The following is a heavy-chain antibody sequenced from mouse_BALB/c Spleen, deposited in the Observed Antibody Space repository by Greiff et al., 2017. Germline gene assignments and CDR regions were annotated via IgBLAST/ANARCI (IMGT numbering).Heavy chain of an antibody. CDR3: APTPYDYDGFAY. J-gene: IGHJ3*01. Sequence: QVQLQQSGAELAKPGASVKMSCKASGYTFTSYWMHWVKQRPGQGLEWIGYINPSTGYTEYNQKFKDKATLTADKSSSTAYMQLSSLTSEDSAVYYCAPTPYDYDGFAYWGQGTLVTVSA. D-gene: IGHD2-4*01. CDR2: INPSTGYT. CDR1: GYTFTSYW. V-gene: IGHV1-7*01.